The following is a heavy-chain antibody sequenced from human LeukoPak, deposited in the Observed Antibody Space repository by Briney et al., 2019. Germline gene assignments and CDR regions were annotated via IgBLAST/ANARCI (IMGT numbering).Heavy chain of an antibody. V-gene: IGHV3-72*01. CDR1: GFIFSDHY. CDR3: TRGYSGIHIYAFDV. J-gene: IGHJ3*01. CDR2: ISNKADNYIT. D-gene: IGHD1-26*01. Sequence: GGSLRLSCAAFGFIFSDHYIDWVRQAPGRGLEWVGRISNKADNYITEYATSVKGGFTISRDDAKKSLYLQMDSLRTEDTALYYCTRGYSGIHIYAFDVWGRGTMVTVSS.